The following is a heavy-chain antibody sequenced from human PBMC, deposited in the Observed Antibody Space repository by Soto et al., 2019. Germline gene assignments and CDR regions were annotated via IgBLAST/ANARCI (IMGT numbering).Heavy chain of an antibody. Sequence: PGGSLRLSCADSGFTFTDYSMNWVRQAPGKGLEWVSSISSSSSYIYYADSVKGRFTISRDNAKNSLYLQMNSLRAEDTAVYYCARSGVGTDILTGYYIFLDFDYWGQGTLVTVSS. V-gene: IGHV3-21*01. CDR2: ISSSSSYI. CDR1: GFTFTDYS. D-gene: IGHD3-9*01. CDR3: ARSGVGTDILTGYYIFLDFDY. J-gene: IGHJ4*02.